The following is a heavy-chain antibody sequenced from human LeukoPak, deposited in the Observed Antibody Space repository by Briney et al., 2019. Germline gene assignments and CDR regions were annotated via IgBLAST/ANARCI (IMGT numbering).Heavy chain of an antibody. CDR1: GYTFTSYG. J-gene: IGHJ4*02. CDR2: ISAYNGNT. CDR3: ARGPYCSGGTCYSQYFDY. V-gene: IGHV1-18*01. Sequence: ASVKVSCKASGYTFTSYGISGVRQAPGQGLEGMVWISAYNGNTNYAQKLQGRVTMTTDTSTSTAYMELRSLRSDDTAVYYCARGPYCSGGTCYSQYFDYWVEGTLVTVSS. D-gene: IGHD2-15*01.